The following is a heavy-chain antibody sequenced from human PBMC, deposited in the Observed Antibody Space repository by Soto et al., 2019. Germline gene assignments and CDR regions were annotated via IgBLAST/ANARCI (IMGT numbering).Heavy chain of an antibody. J-gene: IGHJ4*02. Sequence: TLCLTCTVSGGSISSGDYYWSWIRQPPGKGLEWIGYIYYSGSTYYNPSLKSRVTISVDTSKNQFSLKLSSVTAADTAVYYCARAEYYDFWNRNFDYWGLGTLLSGS. CDR1: GGSISSGDYY. CDR2: IYYSGST. V-gene: IGHV4-30-4*01. D-gene: IGHD3-3*01. CDR3: ARAEYYDFWNRNFDY.